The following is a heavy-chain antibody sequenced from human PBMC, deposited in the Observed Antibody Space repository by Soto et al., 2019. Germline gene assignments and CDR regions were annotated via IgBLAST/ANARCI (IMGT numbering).Heavy chain of an antibody. CDR2: IWYDGSNK. J-gene: IGHJ4*02. Sequence: GGSLRLSCAASGFTFSSYGMHWVRQAPGKGLEWVAVIWYDGSNKYYADSVKGRFTISRDNSKNTLYLQMNSLRAEDTAVYYCAREPYSSSRPWDYWGQGTLVTVSS. CDR3: AREPYSSSRPWDY. V-gene: IGHV3-33*01. CDR1: GFTFSSYG. D-gene: IGHD6-13*01.